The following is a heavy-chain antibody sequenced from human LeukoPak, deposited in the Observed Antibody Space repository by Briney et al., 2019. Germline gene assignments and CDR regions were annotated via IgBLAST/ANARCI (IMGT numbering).Heavy chain of an antibody. V-gene: IGHV4-34*01. Sequence: PSETLSLTCAVSGGTFSGYYWTWIRQSPGKGLEWIGEINPSGSTYYNPSLKSRLTISRDTSKNQFSLRLSSVTAADTAVYYCARGRQEISMILVVMTGVSYYLDVWGKGTTVTVS. CDR1: GGTFSGYY. CDR2: INPSGST. D-gene: IGHD3-22*01. J-gene: IGHJ6*03. CDR3: ARGRQEISMILVVMTGVSYYLDV.